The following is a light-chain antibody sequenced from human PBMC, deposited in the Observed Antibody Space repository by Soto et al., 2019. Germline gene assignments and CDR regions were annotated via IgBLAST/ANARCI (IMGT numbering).Light chain of an antibody. J-gene: IGLJ2*01. CDR3: GAGRGSGGNFVVV. CDR2: VGTGGIVG. Sequence: QSVLTQPPSASASLGASVTLTCTLSSGYSNYKVDWYQQRPGKGPRFVMRVGTGGIVGSKGDGIPDRFSVLGSGLNRYLTIKNIQGGDEGDYHCGAGRGSGGNFVVVFGGWTKLTVL. V-gene: IGLV9-49*01. CDR1: SGYSNYK.